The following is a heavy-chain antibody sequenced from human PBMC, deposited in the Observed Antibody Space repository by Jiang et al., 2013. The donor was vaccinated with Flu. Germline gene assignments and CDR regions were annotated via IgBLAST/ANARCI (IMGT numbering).Heavy chain of an antibody. CDR3: ARVFEGVNSSNFQVFDY. Sequence: GPGLVKPSQTLSLTCTVSGGAVSSYYWSWIRQPPGQGLDWIAYVHNSGATRYTPSLRSRVTISMDTSKNQISLTLRSVTAADTAVYYCARVFEGVNSSNFQVFDYWGQGTLVTVSS. CDR1: GGAVSSYY. D-gene: IGHD2/OR15-2a*01. V-gene: IGHV4-59*02. J-gene: IGHJ4*02. CDR2: VHNSGAT.